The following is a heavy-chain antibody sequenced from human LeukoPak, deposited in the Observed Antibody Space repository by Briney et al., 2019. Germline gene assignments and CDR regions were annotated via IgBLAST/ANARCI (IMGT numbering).Heavy chain of an antibody. J-gene: IGHJ4*02. CDR3: ASLVVPAARQDY. CDR1: GFTFSSYS. Sequence: GGSLRLSCAASGFTFSSYSMNWVRQAPGKGLEWVSSISSSSSYIYYADSVKGRFTISRDNAKNSLFLQMNSLRAEDTAVYYCASLVVPAARQDYWGQGALVTVSS. CDR2: ISSSSSYI. D-gene: IGHD2-2*01. V-gene: IGHV3-21*01.